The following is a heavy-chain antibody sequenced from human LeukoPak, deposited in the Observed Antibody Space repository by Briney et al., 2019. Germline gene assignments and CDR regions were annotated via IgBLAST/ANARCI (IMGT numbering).Heavy chain of an antibody. CDR2: MNPNSGNT. V-gene: IGHV1-8*01. CDR1: GYTFSAYD. Sequence: GASVKVSCKASGYTFSAYDINWVRQATGQGLEWMGWMNPNSGNTGFAQKFQGRVTMTRDTSIDTAYMQLSNLRSEDTAVYYCARDGTTGLNDYWGQGTLVTVSS. CDR3: ARDGTTGLNDY. J-gene: IGHJ4*02. D-gene: IGHD4-17*01.